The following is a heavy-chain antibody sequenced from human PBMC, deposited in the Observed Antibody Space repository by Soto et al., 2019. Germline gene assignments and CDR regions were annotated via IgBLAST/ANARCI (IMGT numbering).Heavy chain of an antibody. J-gene: IGHJ3*02. CDR3: AMRPWAFDI. V-gene: IGHV4-34*01. Sequence: QVQLQQWGAGLLKPSETLSLTCAVYGGSFSGHYWTWIRQAPGKGLEWIGEINDSGSTNYNPSLKSRVTISLVTSNKQFSLKLSSVTAADTAVYYCAMRPWAFDIWGQGTMVTVSA. CDR2: INDSGST. CDR1: GGSFSGHY.